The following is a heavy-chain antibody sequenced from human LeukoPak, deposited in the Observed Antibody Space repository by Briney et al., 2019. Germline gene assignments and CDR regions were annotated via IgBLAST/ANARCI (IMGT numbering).Heavy chain of an antibody. CDR3: ARANSGWHPGDRGFDY. CDR2: IYDSGST. V-gene: IGHV4-61*08. Sequence: SETLSLTCAVSGGSVSSGGYYWSWIRQPPGKRLEWIGYIYDSGSTDYNPSLKSRVTISVDTSKNRFSLKLSSVTAADTAVYYCARANSGWHPGDRGFDYWGQGTLVTVSS. CDR1: GGSVSSGGYY. J-gene: IGHJ4*02. D-gene: IGHD6-19*01.